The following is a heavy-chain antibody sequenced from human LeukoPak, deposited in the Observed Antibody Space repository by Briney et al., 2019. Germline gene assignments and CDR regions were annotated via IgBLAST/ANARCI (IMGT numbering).Heavy chain of an antibody. CDR2: ISGSGGST. CDR1: GFTFSSYA. D-gene: IGHD3-22*01. Sequence: GGSLRLSCAASGFTFSSYAMSWVRQAPGKGLEWVSAISGSGGSTYYADSVKGRFTISRDNSKNTLHLQMNSLRAEDTAVYYCAKAVPYYYDSSGYLLYWGQGTLVTVSS. J-gene: IGHJ4*02. V-gene: IGHV3-23*01. CDR3: AKAVPYYYDSSGYLLY.